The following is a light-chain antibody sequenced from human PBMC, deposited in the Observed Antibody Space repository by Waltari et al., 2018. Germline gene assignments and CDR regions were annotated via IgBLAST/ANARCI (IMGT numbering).Light chain of an antibody. Sequence: QSALTQPASVSGSPGQSITISCTGTDNDIGYYDYVAWYQQHPGKAPKLLIYDVTTRPLGLSNRSSGSKSGNTASLTISGLEAEDEGDYYCSSYTSSTSLVIFGGGTKLTVL. J-gene: IGLJ2*01. CDR2: DVT. CDR3: SSYTSSTSLVI. CDR1: DNDIGYYDY. V-gene: IGLV2-14*03.